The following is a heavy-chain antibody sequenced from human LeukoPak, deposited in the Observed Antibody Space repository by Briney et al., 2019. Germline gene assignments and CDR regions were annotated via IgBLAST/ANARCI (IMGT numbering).Heavy chain of an antibody. CDR2: IYYSGST. V-gene: IGHV4-59*01. Sequence: ASETLSLTCTVSGGSISSYYWSWIRQPPGKGLEWIGYIYYSGSTNYNPSLKSRVTISVDTSKNQFSLKLSSVTATDTAVYYCARDREPLGKGLFAPWGQGTLVTVSS. J-gene: IGHJ5*02. CDR3: ARDREPLGKGLFAP. D-gene: IGHD1-26*01. CDR1: GGSISSYY.